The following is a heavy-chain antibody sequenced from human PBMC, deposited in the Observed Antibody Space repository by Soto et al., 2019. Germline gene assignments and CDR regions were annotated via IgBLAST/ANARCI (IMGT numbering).Heavy chain of an antibody. CDR2: IYPGDSDT. V-gene: IGHV5-51*01. CDR3: AASIFYYGMDV. Sequence: HGESLKISCXGFGYTFTNYWIGWVRQMPGKGPEWMGIIYPGDSDTKYNPSFQGQVTISADKSITTTYLQWSSLKASDTAIYYCAASIFYYGMDVWGQGTTVTVSS. J-gene: IGHJ6*02. CDR1: GYTFTNYW.